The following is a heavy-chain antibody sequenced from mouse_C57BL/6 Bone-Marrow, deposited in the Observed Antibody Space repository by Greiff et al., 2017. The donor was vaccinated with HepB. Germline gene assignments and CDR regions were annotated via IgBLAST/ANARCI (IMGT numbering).Heavy chain of an antibody. CDR3: ARHGDSAWFAY. D-gene: IGHD3-2*01. CDR2: ISNGGGST. J-gene: IGHJ3*01. V-gene: IGHV5-12*01. Sequence: EVHLVESGGGLVQPGGSLKLSCAASGFTFSDYYMYWVRQTPEKRLEWVAYISNGGGSTYYPDTVKGRFTISRDNAKNTLYLQMSRLKSEDTAMYYCARHGDSAWFAYWGQGTLVTVSA. CDR1: GFTFSDYY.